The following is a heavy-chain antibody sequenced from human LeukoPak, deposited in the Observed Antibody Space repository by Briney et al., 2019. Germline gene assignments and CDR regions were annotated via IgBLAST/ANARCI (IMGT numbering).Heavy chain of an antibody. CDR1: GYSFTSYW. D-gene: IGHD4-17*01. Sequence: GESLKISCKGSGYSFTSYWIGWVRQMPGKGLEWMGIIYPGDSDTRYSPSFQGQVTILADKSISTAYLQWSSLKASDTAMYYCASSAWPTVTVVDVWGKGTTVTVSS. CDR2: IYPGDSDT. J-gene: IGHJ6*04. CDR3: ASSAWPTVTVVDV. V-gene: IGHV5-51*01.